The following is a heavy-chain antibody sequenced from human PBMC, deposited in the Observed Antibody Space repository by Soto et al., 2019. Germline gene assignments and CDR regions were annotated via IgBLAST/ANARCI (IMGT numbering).Heavy chain of an antibody. D-gene: IGHD5-12*01. J-gene: IGHJ4*02. CDR3: AGEGRGRQFDY. CDR2: IVPIFATP. CDR1: GGSFSSYA. Sequence: QVQLVQSGAEVKKPGSSVKVSCKASGGSFSSYAFTWVRLAPGQGLECMGGIVPIFATPNYAQKLQGRVTITADRSTNTVYMGLSSLTSEDTALYFCAGEGRGRQFDYWGQGTLVTVSS. V-gene: IGHV1-69*14.